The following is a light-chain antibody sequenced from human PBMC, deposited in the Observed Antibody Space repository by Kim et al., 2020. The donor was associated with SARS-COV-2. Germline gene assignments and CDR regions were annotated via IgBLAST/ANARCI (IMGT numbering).Light chain of an antibody. CDR1: QSLLHTSGRTY. CDR3: MQALQTPYT. Sequence: DIVMTQSPLSLPVTPGEPASISCRSSQSLLHTSGRTYLDWYLQKPGQSPQLLIYLGSNRASGVPDRFSGSGSGTDFTLKISRVEAEDVGVYYCMQALQTPYTFGHWTQLEI. CDR2: LGS. V-gene: IGKV2-28*01. J-gene: IGKJ2*01.